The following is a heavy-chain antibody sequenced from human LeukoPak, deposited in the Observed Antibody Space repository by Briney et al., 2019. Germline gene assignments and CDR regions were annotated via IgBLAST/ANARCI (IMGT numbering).Heavy chain of an antibody. D-gene: IGHD4-17*01. V-gene: IGHV3-7*01. Sequence: SRGSLRLSCSAPVFIFSSRWMSWVRQAPGKGLERVASINQGGNDKRHADSVKGRFTISRDNAKNSLSLQLSSPRAEDTAVYYCATLKDSVTTFDNWGQGTLVTVSS. J-gene: IGHJ4*02. CDR1: VFIFSSRW. CDR2: INQGGNDK. CDR3: ATLKDSVTTFDN.